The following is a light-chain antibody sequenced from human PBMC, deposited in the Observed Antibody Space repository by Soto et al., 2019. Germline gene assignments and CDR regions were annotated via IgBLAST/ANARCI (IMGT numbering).Light chain of an antibody. CDR3: MQDLQTPPT. Sequence: DIVMTQSPLSLPVTPGEPASISCRSSQSLLHSNGYNYLDWYLQKPGQSPQLLIYLGSNRASGVPERFSGSGSGTDFTLKISRMEAEDVGVYYCMQDLQTPPTFGQGTKVEIK. CDR2: LGS. J-gene: IGKJ1*01. V-gene: IGKV2-28*01. CDR1: QSLLHSNGYNY.